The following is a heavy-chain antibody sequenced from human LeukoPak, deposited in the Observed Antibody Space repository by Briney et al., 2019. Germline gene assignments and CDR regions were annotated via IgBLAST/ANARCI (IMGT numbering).Heavy chain of an antibody. J-gene: IGHJ4*02. CDR3: ARGSYDVLTGYSTLGEY. Sequence: SETLSLTCTVSGDSISSSSYYWGWIRQPPGKGLEWIGSIYYSGTPYYSPSLKSRVNISVDTSRNQFSLRLSSVTAADTAVFYCARGSYDVLTGYSTLGEYWGQGTLVTVAS. V-gene: IGHV4-39*01. D-gene: IGHD3-9*01. CDR2: IYYSGTP. CDR1: GDSISSSSYY.